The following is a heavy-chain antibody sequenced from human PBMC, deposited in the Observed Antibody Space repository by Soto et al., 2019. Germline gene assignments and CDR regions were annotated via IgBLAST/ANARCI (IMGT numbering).Heavy chain of an antibody. CDR3: ASDWLAGEPHRRWNY. CDR1: GFTFTNSA. J-gene: IGHJ4*01. D-gene: IGHD2-21*01. V-gene: IGHV1-58*01. Sequence: SVKVSCKASGFTFTNSAVQWVRQARGQRLEWIGWIVVGSGNTNYAQKFQERVTITRDMSTSTAYMELSSLRSEDTAVYFCASDWLAGEPHRRWNYWGQGTLVTVSS. CDR2: IVVGSGNT.